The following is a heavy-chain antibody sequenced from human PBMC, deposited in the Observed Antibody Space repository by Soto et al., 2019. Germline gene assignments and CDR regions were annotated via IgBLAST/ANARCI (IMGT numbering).Heavy chain of an antibody. V-gene: IGHV1-8*01. J-gene: IGHJ5*02. CDR1: GYTFTSYD. Sequence: GASVKVSCKSSGYTFTSYDINWVRQATGQGLEWMGWMNPNSGNTGYAQKFQGRVTMTRNTSISTAYMELSSLRSEDTAVYYCARDWATVTTTSGFDPWGQGTLVTVSS. CDR2: MNPNSGNT. D-gene: IGHD4-17*01. CDR3: ARDWATVTTTSGFDP.